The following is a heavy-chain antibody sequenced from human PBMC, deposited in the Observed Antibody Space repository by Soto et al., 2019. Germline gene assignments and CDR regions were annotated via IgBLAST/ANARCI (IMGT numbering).Heavy chain of an antibody. CDR3: ARGASDFWDAYPEIHFFDY. J-gene: IGHJ4*01. CDR2: ISYDETNK. CDR1: EFTFSTYP. V-gene: IGHV3-30-3*01. D-gene: IGHD3-3*01. Sequence: GGSLRLSCAASEFTFSTYPMHWVRQAPGKGLEWVAVISYDETNKYYADSVKVRFTISRDNSKNTLYLQMNNLRADDTAVYYCARGASDFWDAYPEIHFFDYWGHGTLVTVSS.